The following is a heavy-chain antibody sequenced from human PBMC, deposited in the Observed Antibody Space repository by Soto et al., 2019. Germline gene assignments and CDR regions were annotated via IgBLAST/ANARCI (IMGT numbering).Heavy chain of an antibody. J-gene: IGHJ5*02. CDR3: AKALSPSSFDP. CDR1: GFTFISYG. D-gene: IGHD3-16*02. CDR2: ISYDGSNK. V-gene: IGHV3-30*18. Sequence: WGSLRLSCAASGFTFISYGIHFFRQAPGKGLEWVAVISYDGSNKYYADSVKGRFTISRDNSKNTLYLQMNSLRAEDTAVYYCAKALSPSSFDPWGQGTLVTVSS.